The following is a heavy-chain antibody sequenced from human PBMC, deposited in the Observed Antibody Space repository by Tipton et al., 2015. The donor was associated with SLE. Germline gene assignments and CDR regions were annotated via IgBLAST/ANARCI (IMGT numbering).Heavy chain of an antibody. CDR1: GYSFNTYW. V-gene: IGHV5-51*01. D-gene: IGHD3/OR15-3a*01. J-gene: IGHJ3*02. Sequence: QLVQSGAEVKKPGESLKISCKGFGYSFNTYWIGWVRQMPGKGLEWMGVIYPGNSETRYSPSFQGQVTISVDKSINSVFLQWSSLQASDTAMYYCARHRDFWTGNDAFDMWGQGTKVIVSS. CDR3: ARHRDFWTGNDAFDM. CDR2: IYPGNSET.